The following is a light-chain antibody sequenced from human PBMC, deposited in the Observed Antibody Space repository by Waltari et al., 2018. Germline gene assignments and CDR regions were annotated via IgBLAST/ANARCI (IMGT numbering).Light chain of an antibody. CDR3: QQYYSTPRT. Sequence: INCKSSQSVLYSSNNKNYLAWYQQKPGQPPKLLIYWASTRESGVPDRFSGSGSGTDFTLTISSLQAEDVAVYYCQQYYSTPRTFGQGTKLEIK. J-gene: IGKJ2*02. V-gene: IGKV4-1*01. CDR2: WAS. CDR1: QSVLYSSNNKNY.